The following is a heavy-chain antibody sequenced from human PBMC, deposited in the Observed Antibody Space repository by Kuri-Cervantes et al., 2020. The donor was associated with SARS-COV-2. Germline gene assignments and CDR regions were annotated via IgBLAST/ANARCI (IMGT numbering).Heavy chain of an antibody. V-gene: IGHV2-5*02. D-gene: IGHD1-26*01. CDR2: VYWDDDK. Sequence: SGPTLVKPTQTRTLTCAFSGFSLSSSGVGVAWIRQPPGKTLEWLAVVYWDDDKRYSPSLRNRLTITKDTSKNQVILTMTNMDKVDTAKYYCARTFKALGMSYFDFWGQGTLVTVSS. J-gene: IGHJ4*02. CDR1: GFSLSSSGVG. CDR3: ARTFKALGMSYFDF.